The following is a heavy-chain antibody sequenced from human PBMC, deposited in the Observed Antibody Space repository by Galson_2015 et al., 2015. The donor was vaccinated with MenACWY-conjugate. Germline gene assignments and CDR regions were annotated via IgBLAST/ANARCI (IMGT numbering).Heavy chain of an antibody. CDR1: GYTFTNYD. CDR3: ARVSLRDSGSNPNWLDP. CDR2: ISHYNGNT. J-gene: IGHJ5*02. D-gene: IGHD3-10*01. Sequence: SVKVSCKASGYTFTNYDITWVRQAPGQGLEWMGWISHYNGNTRFGEKVQGRVSMTTDTSTNTAYMELRSLRSDDTAVYYCARVSLRDSGSNPNWLDPSGQGTLVTVPS. V-gene: IGHV1-18*04.